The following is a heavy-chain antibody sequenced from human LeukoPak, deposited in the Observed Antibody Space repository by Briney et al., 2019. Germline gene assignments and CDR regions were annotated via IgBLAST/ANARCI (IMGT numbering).Heavy chain of an antibody. D-gene: IGHD3-10*01. V-gene: IGHV4-4*07. CDR3: AREHMVRGVINR. Sequence: SETLSLTCTVSGGSISNYYWSWIRQPAGKRLEWLGRIYSSGSTDYNPSLESRVTVSVDTSKNQFSLKLSSVTAADTAVYYCAREHMVRGVINRWGQGALVTVSS. CDR2: IYSSGST. J-gene: IGHJ4*02. CDR1: GGSISNYY.